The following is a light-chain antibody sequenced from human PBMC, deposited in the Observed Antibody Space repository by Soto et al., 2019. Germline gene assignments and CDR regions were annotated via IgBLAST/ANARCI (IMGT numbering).Light chain of an antibody. V-gene: IGLV2-14*01. CDR3: NSYNTRGPPV. Sequence: QSALTQPASVSGSPGQTITISCTGTSSDVGGYNYLSWYQQHPGKAPKVMIYEVSNRPSGVSNRFSGSKSGNTASLTISGLQAGDEAEYFCNSYNTRGPPVVGGGTKLTVL. J-gene: IGLJ3*02. CDR2: EVS. CDR1: SSDVGGYNY.